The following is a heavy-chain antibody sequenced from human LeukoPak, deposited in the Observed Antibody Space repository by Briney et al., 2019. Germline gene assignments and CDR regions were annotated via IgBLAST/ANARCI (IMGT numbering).Heavy chain of an antibody. CDR1: GFTFDDYA. CDR3: ARDYSWYFDY. V-gene: IGHV3-9*01. CDR2: ISWNSGSI. D-gene: IGHD2-15*01. Sequence: PGRSLRLSCAASGFTFDDYAMHWVRQAPGKGLEWVSGISWNSGSIGYADSVKGRFTISRDNAKNSLYLQMNSLRAEDTAVYYCARDYSWYFDYWGQGTLVTVSS. J-gene: IGHJ4*02.